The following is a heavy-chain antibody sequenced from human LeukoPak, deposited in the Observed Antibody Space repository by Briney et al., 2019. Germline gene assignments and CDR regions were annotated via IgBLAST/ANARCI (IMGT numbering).Heavy chain of an antibody. CDR3: ARGEYYDSSGYWY. CDR1: GGSISSHY. Sequence: SETLSLTCSVSGGSISSHYWSWIRQPPGKGLEWIGYIYYSGSTNYNPSLKSRVTISVDTSKNQFSLKLSSVTAADTAVYYCARGEYYDSSGYWYWGQGTLVTVSS. J-gene: IGHJ4*02. V-gene: IGHV4-59*11. D-gene: IGHD3-22*01. CDR2: IYYSGST.